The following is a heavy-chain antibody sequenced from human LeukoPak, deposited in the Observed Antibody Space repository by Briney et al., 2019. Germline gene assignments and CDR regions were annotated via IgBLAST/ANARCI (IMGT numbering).Heavy chain of an antibody. V-gene: IGHV1-69*13. CDR3: ASTGYDYYYYGMDV. J-gene: IGHJ6*02. Sequence: GASVKVSCTASGGTFSSYAISWVRQAPGQGLEWMGGIIPIFGTANYAQKFQGRVTITADESTSTAYMELSSLRSEDTAVYYCASTGYDYYYYGMDVWGQGTTVTVSS. CDR2: IIPIFGTA. CDR1: GGTFSSYA. D-gene: IGHD5-12*01.